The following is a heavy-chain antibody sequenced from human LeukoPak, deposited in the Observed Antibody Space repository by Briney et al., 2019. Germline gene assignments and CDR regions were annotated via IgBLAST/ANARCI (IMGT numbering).Heavy chain of an antibody. V-gene: IGHV4-59*01. CDR3: ARDPGYYDSSGYSLLD. J-gene: IGHJ4*02. Sequence: SETLSLTCTVSGVSISSYYWSWIRQPPGKGLEWIGYIYYSGSTNYNPSLKSRVTISVDTSKNQFSLKLSSVTAADTAVYYCARDPGYYDSSGYSLLDWGQGTLVTVSS. CDR2: IYYSGST. CDR1: GVSISSYY. D-gene: IGHD3-22*01.